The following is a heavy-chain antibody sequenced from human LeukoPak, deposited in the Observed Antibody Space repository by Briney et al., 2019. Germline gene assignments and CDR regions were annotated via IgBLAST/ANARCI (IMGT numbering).Heavy chain of an antibody. D-gene: IGHD3-16*01. CDR1: GFTFSDYY. V-gene: IGHV3-11*04. CDR2: ISSSGSTI. Sequence: GWSLRLSCAASGFTFSDYYMSWIRQAPGKGLEWVSYISSSGSTIYYADSVKGRFTMSRDNAKNSLYLQMNSLRVEDTALYYCARDRGLGLADSWGQGTLVSVSS. J-gene: IGHJ1*01. CDR3: ARDRGLGLADS.